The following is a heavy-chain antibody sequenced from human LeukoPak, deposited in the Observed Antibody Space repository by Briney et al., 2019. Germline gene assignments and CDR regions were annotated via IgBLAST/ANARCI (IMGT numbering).Heavy chain of an antibody. CDR1: GFTFSRYS. CDR3: ARDLQGSYYYGMDV. Sequence: GGSLRLSCADSGFTFSRYSMNWARQAPGKGLEWVSYISSNSNTIYYADSVKGRFTISRDNGKNSLYLQMNSLRAEDTAVYYCARDLQGSYYYGMDVWGQGATVIVSS. V-gene: IGHV3-48*01. J-gene: IGHJ6*02. D-gene: IGHD2-15*01. CDR2: ISSNSNTI.